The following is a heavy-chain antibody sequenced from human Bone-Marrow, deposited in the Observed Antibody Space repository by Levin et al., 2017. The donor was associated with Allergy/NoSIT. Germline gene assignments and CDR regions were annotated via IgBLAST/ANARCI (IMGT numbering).Heavy chain of an antibody. CDR3: ARGPNLRITMIVVGPLDAFDI. CDR2: INHSGST. V-gene: IGHV4-34*01. J-gene: IGHJ3*02. Sequence: RTSETLSLTCAVYGGSFSGYYWSWIRQPPGKGLEWIGEINHSGSTNYNPSLKSRVTISVDTSKNQFSLKLSSVTAADTAVYYCARGPNLRITMIVVGPLDAFDIWGQGTMVTVSS. CDR1: GGSFSGYY. D-gene: IGHD3-22*01.